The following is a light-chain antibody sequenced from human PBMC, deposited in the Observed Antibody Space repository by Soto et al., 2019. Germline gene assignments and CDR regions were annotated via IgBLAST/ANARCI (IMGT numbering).Light chain of an antibody. J-gene: IGLJ3*02. CDR3: QSYDSSLGGSKGV. Sequence: QAVVTQPPSMSGAPGQRVTISCTGSSSDIGAGYDVHWYQQFPGTAPKLLIYSNITRPSGVPDRFSGSKSGTSASLAITGLQAEDEADYYCQSYDSSLGGSKGVFGGGTKVTVL. V-gene: IGLV1-40*01. CDR1: SSDIGAGYD. CDR2: SNI.